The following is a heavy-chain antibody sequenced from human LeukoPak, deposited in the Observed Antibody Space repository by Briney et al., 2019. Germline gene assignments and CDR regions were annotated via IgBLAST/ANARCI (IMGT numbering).Heavy chain of an antibody. D-gene: IGHD3-22*01. Sequence: SETLSLTCTVSGGSISSSSYYWGWIRQPPGKGLEWIGSIYYSGSTYYNPSLKSRVTISVDTSKNQFSLKLSSVTAADTAVYYCARTPSSGVEVDAFDIWGQGTMVTVSS. J-gene: IGHJ3*02. CDR1: GGSISSSSYY. CDR2: IYYSGST. CDR3: ARTPSSGVEVDAFDI. V-gene: IGHV4-39*01.